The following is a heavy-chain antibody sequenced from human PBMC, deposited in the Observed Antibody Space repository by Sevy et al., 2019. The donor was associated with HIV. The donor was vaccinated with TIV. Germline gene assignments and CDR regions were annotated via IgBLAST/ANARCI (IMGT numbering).Heavy chain of an antibody. CDR3: AGGIAAAGTFDY. CDR2: INPNSGGT. Sequence: ASVKVSCKASGYTFTGYYMHWVRQAPGQGLEWMGWINPNSGGTNYAQKLQGRVTMTRDTSISTAYMELSRLRSDDTAVYYCAGGIAAAGTFDYWGQGTLVTVSS. D-gene: IGHD6-13*01. J-gene: IGHJ4*02. V-gene: IGHV1-2*02. CDR1: GYTFTGYY.